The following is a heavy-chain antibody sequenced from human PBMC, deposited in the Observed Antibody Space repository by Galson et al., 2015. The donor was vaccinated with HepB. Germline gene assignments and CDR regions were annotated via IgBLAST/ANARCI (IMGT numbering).Heavy chain of an antibody. Sequence: CKDSGYSFTRFWIGWVRQMPGKGLEWMGMIYPGDSDTRYSPSFQGQVTISADKSISTAYLQWSSLKASDTAMYYCARLGGSGSYYRGNAFDFWGQGTMVIVSS. V-gene: IGHV5-51*01. CDR1: GYSFTRFW. CDR3: ARLGGSGSYYRGNAFDF. D-gene: IGHD3-10*01. J-gene: IGHJ3*01. CDR2: IYPGDSDT.